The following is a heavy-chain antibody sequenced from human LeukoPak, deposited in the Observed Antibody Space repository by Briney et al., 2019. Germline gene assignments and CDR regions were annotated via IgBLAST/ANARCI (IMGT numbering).Heavy chain of an antibody. CDR2: ISGSGGST. CDR3: AKDPWYSSSRVEFDP. Sequence: RTGGSLRLSCAGSGFTFSNYAMSWVRQAPGKGLEWVSAISGSGGSTYYADSVKGRFTISRDNSKNTLYLQMNSLRAEDTAVYYCAKDPWYSSSRVEFDPCGQGTLVTVSS. J-gene: IGHJ5*02. CDR1: GFTFSNYA. V-gene: IGHV3-23*01. D-gene: IGHD6-6*01.